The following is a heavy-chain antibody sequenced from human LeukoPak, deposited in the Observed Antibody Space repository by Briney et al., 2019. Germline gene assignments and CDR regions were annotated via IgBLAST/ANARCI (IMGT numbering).Heavy chain of an antibody. D-gene: IGHD5-18*01. CDR2: IYYSGST. J-gene: IGHJ6*02. CDR3: ARMRKIGIQLWIPGYYGMDV. Sequence: KPSETLSLTCTVSGGSISSYYWSWIRQPPGKGLEWIGYIYYSGSTNYNPSLKSRVTISVDTSKNQFSLKLSSVTAADTAVYYCARMRKIGIQLWIPGYYGMDVWGQGTTVTVSS. V-gene: IGHV4-59*01. CDR1: GGSISSYY.